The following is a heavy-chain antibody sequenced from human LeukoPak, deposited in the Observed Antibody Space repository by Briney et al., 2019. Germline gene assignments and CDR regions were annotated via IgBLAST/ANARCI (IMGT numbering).Heavy chain of an antibody. V-gene: IGHV4-59*01. CDR1: GGSISSYY. Sequence: SETLYLTCTVSGGSISSYYWSWIRQPPGKGLEWIGYIYYSGSTNYNPSLKSRVTISVDTSKNQFSLKLSSVTAADTAVYYCARVLGATSGDAFDIWGQGTMVTVSS. D-gene: IGHD1-26*01. J-gene: IGHJ3*02. CDR3: ARVLGATSGDAFDI. CDR2: IYYSGST.